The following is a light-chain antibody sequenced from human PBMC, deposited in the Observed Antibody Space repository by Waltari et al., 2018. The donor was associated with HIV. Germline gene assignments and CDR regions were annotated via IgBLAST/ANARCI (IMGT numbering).Light chain of an antibody. CDR1: QRVSSRH. J-gene: IGKJ2*01. CDR2: GAS. Sequence: EVVLTQSPDLLSLSPGQRATLFCRASQRVSSRHLAWYQQKSGQPPRLLIYGASSRAAGIPDRFSGSGSGTDFTLIINRLEPEDFAVYYCQKYGTSERYTFGQGTKLEIK. CDR3: QKYGTSERYT. V-gene: IGKV3-20*01.